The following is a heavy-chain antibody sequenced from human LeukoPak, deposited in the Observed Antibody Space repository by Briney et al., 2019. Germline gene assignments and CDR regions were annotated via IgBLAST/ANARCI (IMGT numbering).Heavy chain of an antibody. J-gene: IGHJ4*02. V-gene: IGHV3-23*01. CDR2: ISGTGVST. CDR3: AKGRRSDSSGSYYNVPFDY. CDR1: GFTFSSYA. Sequence: GGSLRLSCAASGFTFSSYAMSWVRQAPGRGPKWVSAISGTGVSTYYADSEKGRFTISRDNSKNTLYLQMNSLRAEDTAVYYCAKGRRSDSSGSYYNVPFDYWGQGTLVTVSS. D-gene: IGHD3-10*01.